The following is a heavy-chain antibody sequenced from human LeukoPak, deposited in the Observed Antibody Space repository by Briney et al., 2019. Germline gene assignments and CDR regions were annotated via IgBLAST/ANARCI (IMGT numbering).Heavy chain of an antibody. V-gene: IGHV3-48*03. D-gene: IGHD5-18*01. Sequence: GGSLRLSCAASGFTFSSYEMNWVRQAPGKGLEWVSYISSSGSTIYYADSVKGRFTISRDNAKNSLYLQMNSLRAEDTAVYYCARVGNSNGFTWFDPWGQGTLVTVSS. CDR1: GFTFSSYE. CDR2: ISSSGSTI. CDR3: ARVGNSNGFTWFDP. J-gene: IGHJ5*02.